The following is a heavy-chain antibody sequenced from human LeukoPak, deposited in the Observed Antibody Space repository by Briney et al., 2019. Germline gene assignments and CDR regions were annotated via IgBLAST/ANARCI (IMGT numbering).Heavy chain of an antibody. D-gene: IGHD4-23*01. CDR1: GGSISSYY. V-gene: IGHV4-4*09. CDR2: IYTSGST. Sequence: SETLSLTCTVSGGSISSYYWSWIRQPPGKGLEWIGYIYTSGSTNYNPSLKSRVTISVDTSKNQFSLKLSSVTAADTAVYYCARGYGGNSGYYYYYMDVWGKGTTVTVSS. CDR3: ARGYGGNSGYYYYYMDV. J-gene: IGHJ6*03.